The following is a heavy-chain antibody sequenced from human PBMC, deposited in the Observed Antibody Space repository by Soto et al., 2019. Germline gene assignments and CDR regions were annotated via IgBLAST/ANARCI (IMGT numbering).Heavy chain of an antibody. CDR2: ISYDGSNK. J-gene: IGHJ6*02. V-gene: IGHV3-30*03. CDR3: ARGPRKQLVGERGYYYYYGMDV. Sequence: GGSLRLSCAASGFTFSNSAMHWVRQAPGKGLEWVALISYDGSNKYFAGSVKGRFTISRDNSKNSLYLQMNSLRAEDTAVYYCARGPRKQLVGERGYYYYYGMDVWGQGTTVTVSS. CDR1: GFTFSNSA. D-gene: IGHD6-6*01.